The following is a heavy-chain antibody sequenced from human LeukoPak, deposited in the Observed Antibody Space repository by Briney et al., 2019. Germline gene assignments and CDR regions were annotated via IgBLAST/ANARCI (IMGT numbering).Heavy chain of an antibody. CDR3: AKRPSDYGDYVSYFDY. D-gene: IGHD4-17*01. CDR1: GFTFSSHW. CDR2: ISDDGRRK. V-gene: IGHV3-30*18. J-gene: IGHJ4*02. Sequence: GGSLRLSCAASGFTFSSHWMHWFRQAPGKGLEWVGVISDDGRRKDYADSVKGRFTISRDNSKDTLYLQMNSLRAEDTAVYYCAKRPSDYGDYVSYFDYWGQGTLVTVSS.